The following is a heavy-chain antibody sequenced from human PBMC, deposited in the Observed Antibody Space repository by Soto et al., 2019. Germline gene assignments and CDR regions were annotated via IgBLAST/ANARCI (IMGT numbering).Heavy chain of an antibody. CDR2: ISPFNGNT. J-gene: IGHJ4*02. V-gene: IGHV1-18*01. Sequence: ASVKVSCKSSGYPFTHYGITWVRQAPGQGLEWMGWISPFNGNTNYGQTLQGRVTLTTDTSTSTVYMELRSLRSDDTAVYYCARGERYYYDSSGYFGFDYWGQGTLVTVSS. CDR3: ARGERYYYDSSGYFGFDY. CDR1: GYPFTHYG. D-gene: IGHD3-22*01.